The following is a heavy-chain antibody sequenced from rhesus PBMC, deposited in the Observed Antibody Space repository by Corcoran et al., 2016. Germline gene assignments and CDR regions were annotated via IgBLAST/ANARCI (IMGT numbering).Heavy chain of an antibody. V-gene: IGHV4S10*01. Sequence: QVQLQESGPGVVKPSETLSLTCAVSGGSITDTYWWSRIRQPPGKGLEWIGYFYGSGTSIVYNPSLKSRVTISKDTSKNQFSFNLSSVTAADTAVYYCARRPYGLFDSWGQGVLVTVSS. CDR2: FYGSGTSI. CDR1: GGSITDTYW. J-gene: IGHJ4*01. D-gene: IGHD4-29*01. CDR3: ARRPYGLFDS.